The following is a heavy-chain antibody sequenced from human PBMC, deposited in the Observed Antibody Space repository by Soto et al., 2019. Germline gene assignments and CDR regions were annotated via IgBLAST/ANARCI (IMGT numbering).Heavy chain of an antibody. D-gene: IGHD2-21*02. CDR2: ISYDGNNK. CDR3: ARGGLGTVVTPENY. Sequence: QVQLVESGGGVVQPGRSLRLSCAASGFTFSSYAMHWVRQAPCKGLEWVALISYDGNNKYYADSVKCRFTISRDNSKNPLYLQINRLRAEDTAVYYCARGGLGTVVTPENYWGQGTLVTVSS. V-gene: IGHV3-30-3*01. J-gene: IGHJ4*02. CDR1: GFTFSSYA.